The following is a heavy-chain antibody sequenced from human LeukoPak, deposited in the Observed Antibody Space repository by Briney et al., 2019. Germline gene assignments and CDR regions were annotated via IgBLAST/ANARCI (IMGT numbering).Heavy chain of an antibody. CDR1: GFTFSSYE. D-gene: IGHD3-9*01. J-gene: IGHJ4*02. V-gene: IGHV3-48*03. CDR2: ISSSGSTI. CDR3: ARVAGYSFDY. Sequence: GGSLRLSCAASGFTFSSYEMNWVRQAPGKGLEWVSYISSSGSTIYYADSVKGRFTISRDNAKNSLYLQMNSLRAEDTAVYYCARVAGYSFDYWGQGTLVTVSS.